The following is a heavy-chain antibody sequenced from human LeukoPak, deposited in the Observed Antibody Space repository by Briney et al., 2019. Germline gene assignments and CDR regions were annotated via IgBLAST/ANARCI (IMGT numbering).Heavy chain of an antibody. CDR1: GFTFSSYW. Sequence: GGSLRLSCAASGFTFSSYWMHRVRQAPGKGLVWLSRIKSDGSSTSYADSVKGRFTISRDNVKNTLYLQMNSLRAEDTAVYYCARDGSSWSNWLDPWGQGTLVTVSS. CDR2: IKSDGSST. CDR3: ARDGSSWSNWLDP. D-gene: IGHD6-13*01. V-gene: IGHV3-74*01. J-gene: IGHJ5*02.